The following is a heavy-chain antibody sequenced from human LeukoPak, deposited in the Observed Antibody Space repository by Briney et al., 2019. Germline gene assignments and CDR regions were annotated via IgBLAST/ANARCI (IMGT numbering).Heavy chain of an antibody. Sequence: GGSLRLSCAASGFIFRIYGMHWVRQAPGKGLEWVALISYEGDSTYYADSVKGRFTISRDNSKDMLYLQMNSLRAEDTALYYCARGRSITLLRGVAMSDGFDTWGQGAMVAVSS. D-gene: IGHD3-10*01. CDR3: ARGRSITLLRGVAMSDGFDT. J-gene: IGHJ3*02. V-gene: IGHV3-30*03. CDR1: GFIFRIYG. CDR2: ISYEGDST.